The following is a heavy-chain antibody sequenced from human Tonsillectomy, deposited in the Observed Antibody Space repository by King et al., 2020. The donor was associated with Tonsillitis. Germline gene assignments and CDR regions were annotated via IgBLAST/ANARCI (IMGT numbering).Heavy chain of an antibody. CDR3: ARDTFVGNSPWYFVL. V-gene: IGHV1-18*04. J-gene: IGHJ2*01. D-gene: IGHD4-23*01. CDR1: GYSFTSYS. Sequence: FQLVQSGAEVKKPGASVKVSCKASGYSFTSYSISWVRQAPGQGLEWMGWISTYNGNTNYAQKLQGRVTMTTDTSTSTAYMELRSLSSDDTAVYYCARDTFVGNSPWYFVLGGRGTLFTVSS. CDR2: ISTYNGNT.